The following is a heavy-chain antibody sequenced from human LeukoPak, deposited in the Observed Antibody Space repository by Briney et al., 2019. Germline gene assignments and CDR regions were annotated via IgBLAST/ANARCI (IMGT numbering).Heavy chain of an antibody. V-gene: IGHV1-69*13. J-gene: IGHJ4*02. D-gene: IGHD6-13*01. CDR2: IIPILGTA. CDR3: ARERDSSSWYFDY. Sequence: ASVKVSCKASGGTFSSYAISWVRQAPGQGLEWMGGIIPILGTANYAQKFQGRVTITADESTSTAYMELSSLRSEDTAVYYCARERDSSSWYFDYWGQGTLVTVSS. CDR1: GGTFSSYA.